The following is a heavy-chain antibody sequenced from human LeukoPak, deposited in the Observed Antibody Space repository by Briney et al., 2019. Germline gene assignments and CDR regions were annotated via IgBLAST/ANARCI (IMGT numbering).Heavy chain of an antibody. J-gene: IGHJ6*02. D-gene: IGHD3-10*01. CDR1: GFSFSSYA. V-gene: IGHV3-30*04. CDR3: ARDTFGAGSPFHYYGMDV. Sequence: GGSLRLSCAASGFSFSSYAIHWVRQAPGKGLEWVAVISYDGSDKYYVHSVKGRFTISRDTSKNTLYLQMNSLKTEDTAVYYCARDTFGAGSPFHYYGMDVWGQGTTVTVSS. CDR2: ISYDGSDK.